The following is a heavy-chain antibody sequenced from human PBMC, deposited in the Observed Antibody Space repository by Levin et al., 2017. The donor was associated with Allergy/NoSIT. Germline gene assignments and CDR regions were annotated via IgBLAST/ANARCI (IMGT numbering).Heavy chain of an antibody. CDR3: ARDEGYCSGGSCWVGWCDP. J-gene: IGHJ5*02. CDR1: GGTFSSYA. D-gene: IGHD2-15*01. Sequence: SVKVSCKASGGTFSSYAISWVRQAPGQGLEWMGRIIPILGIANYAQKFQGRVTITADKSTSTAYMELSSLRSEDTAVYYCARDEGYCSGGSCWVGWCDPWGQGTLVTVSS. CDR2: IIPILGIA. V-gene: IGHV1-69*04.